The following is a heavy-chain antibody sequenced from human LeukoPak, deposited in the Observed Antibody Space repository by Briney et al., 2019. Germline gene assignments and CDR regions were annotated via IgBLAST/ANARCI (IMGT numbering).Heavy chain of an antibody. CDR3: ARLLTMVRGIVPCLAF. Sequence: ASVKVSCKASGYTFTDYYIHWVRQAPGQGLEWMGWINPNTGDTNYAQKFQGRVTMTRDTSISSAYMDLTGLRSDDTAVYYCARLLTMVRGIVPCLAFWGQGTLVTVSS. J-gene: IGHJ4*02. V-gene: IGHV1-2*02. CDR2: INPNTGDT. CDR1: GYTFTDYY. D-gene: IGHD3-10*01.